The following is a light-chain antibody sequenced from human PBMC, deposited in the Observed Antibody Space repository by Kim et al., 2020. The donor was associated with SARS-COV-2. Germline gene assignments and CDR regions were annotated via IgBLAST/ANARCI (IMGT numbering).Light chain of an antibody. J-gene: IGLJ2*01. CDR1: STDDATYDL. Sequence: GQSITISCSETSTDDATYDLVSWYQQHPGKVPRLIIYDLTKRPSGVSNRFSGSKSGDTASLTISGLEADDEADYYCCSYVEDSRSLFGGGTQLTVL. CDR2: DLT. V-gene: IGLV2-23*02. CDR3: CSYVEDSRSL.